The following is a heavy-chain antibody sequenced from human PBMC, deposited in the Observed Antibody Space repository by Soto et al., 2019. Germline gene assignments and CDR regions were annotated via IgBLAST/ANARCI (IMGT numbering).Heavy chain of an antibody. CDR3: ARSAKAVAGTGIRKFDY. CDR2: INAYNGNT. Sequence: GASVKVSCKASGYTFTSYGISWVRQAPGQGLEWMGWINAYNGNTNYAQKLQGRATMTTDTSTSTAYMELRSLRSDDTAVYYCARSAKAVAGTGIRKFDYWGQGTLVTVSS. V-gene: IGHV1-18*01. J-gene: IGHJ4*02. CDR1: GYTFTSYG. D-gene: IGHD6-19*01.